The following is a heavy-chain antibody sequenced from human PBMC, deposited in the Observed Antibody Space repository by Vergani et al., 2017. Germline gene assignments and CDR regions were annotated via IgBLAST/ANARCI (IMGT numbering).Heavy chain of an antibody. V-gene: IGHV3-15*07. CDR3: TTDPRYCGDGSCXWLRDHHYYGMDV. CDR1: GFSFRNAW. D-gene: IGHD2-21*01. Sequence: EVQLVESGGGIVKPGGSLRLSCVASGFSFRNAWMNWVRRTPGKGLEWVGRIKSTFDRGTTDYAAAVKGRFTISRDDSKNTLFLQMNGLKTEDIGVYYCTTDPRYCGDGSCXWLRDHHYYGMDVWGQGTTVTGSS. CDR2: IKSTFDRGTT. J-gene: IGHJ6*02.